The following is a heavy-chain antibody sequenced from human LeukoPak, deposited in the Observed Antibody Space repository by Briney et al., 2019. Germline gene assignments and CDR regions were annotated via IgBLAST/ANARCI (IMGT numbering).Heavy chain of an antibody. CDR2: INHSGST. V-gene: IGHV4-34*01. D-gene: IGHD1-26*01. CDR3: ARPSRQVGPYYGMDI. J-gene: IGHJ6*02. Sequence: SETLSLTCAVYGVSFSGYYWSWIRQPPGKGLEWIGEINHSGSTNYNPSLKSRVTISVDTSKNQFSLKLSSVTAADTAVYYCARPSRQVGPYYGMDIWGQGTTVTVSS. CDR1: GVSFSGYY.